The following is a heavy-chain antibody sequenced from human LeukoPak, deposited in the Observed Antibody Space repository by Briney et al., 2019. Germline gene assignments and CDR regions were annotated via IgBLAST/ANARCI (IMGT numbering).Heavy chain of an antibody. CDR3: ARHSNWNGGVDWFDP. J-gene: IGHJ5*02. CDR1: GGSNY. Sequence: SETLSLTCTVSGGSNYWSWIRQPPGKGLEWIAYIHYTGSPNYNPSLKSRVTISIDTSKNQFSLNLNSVTAADTAVYYCARHSNWNGGVDWFDPWGQGTQVTVSS. D-gene: IGHD1-20*01. CDR2: IHYTGSP. V-gene: IGHV4-59*08.